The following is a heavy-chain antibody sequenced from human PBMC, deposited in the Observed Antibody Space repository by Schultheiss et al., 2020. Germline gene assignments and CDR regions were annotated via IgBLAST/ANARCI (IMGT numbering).Heavy chain of an antibody. CDR2: ISVYNGNT. Sequence: ASVKVSCKASGYTFTSYGISWVRQAPGQGLEWMGWISVYNGNTNYAQKLQGRVTMTTDTSTSTAYMELRSLRAEDTAVYYCAKGEDYDFWSGDYYMDVWGKGTTVTVSS. CDR1: GYTFTSYG. V-gene: IGHV1-18*04. CDR3: AKGEDYDFWSGDYYMDV. D-gene: IGHD3-3*01. J-gene: IGHJ6*03.